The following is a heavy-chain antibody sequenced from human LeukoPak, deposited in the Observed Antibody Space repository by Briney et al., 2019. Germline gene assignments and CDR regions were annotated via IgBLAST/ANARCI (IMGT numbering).Heavy chain of an antibody. V-gene: IGHV3-7*01. J-gene: IGHJ4*02. CDR2: ISQDGSEE. CDR3: SNGIYSSSY. CDR1: GFTFTRYW. Sequence: GGSLRLSCAASGFTFTRYWMAWDRQAPGKGLEWISNISQDGSEEYYVDSVRGRFTASRDNAKNSLYLQMNNLRAEDTAVYFCSNGIYSSSYWGQGTLVTVSS. D-gene: IGHD6-6*01.